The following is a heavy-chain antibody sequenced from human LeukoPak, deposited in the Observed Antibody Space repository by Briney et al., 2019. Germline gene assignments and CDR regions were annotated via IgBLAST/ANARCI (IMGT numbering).Heavy chain of an antibody. CDR3: ARRGAAAGTVDY. CDR2: INHRGIT. D-gene: IGHD6-13*01. V-gene: IGHV4-34*01. Sequence: SETLSLTCAVYGGSFSGYYWSWSRQPPGKGLEWIGEINHRGITNYNPSLKSRVTISVDTSKNQFSLKLSSVTAADTAVYYCARRGAAAGTVDYWGQGTLVTVSS. CDR1: GGSFSGYY. J-gene: IGHJ4*02.